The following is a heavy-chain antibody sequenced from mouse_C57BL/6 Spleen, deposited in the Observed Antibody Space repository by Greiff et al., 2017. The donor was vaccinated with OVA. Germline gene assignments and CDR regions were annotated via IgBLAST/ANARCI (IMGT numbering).Heavy chain of an antibody. CDR3: ARDFDY. Sequence: QVQLQQPGAELVMPGASVTLSCKASGYTFTSYWMHWVKQRPGKGLEWIGEIDPSASYTNYNQKFEVKSTLTVDKSPSTAYMQRSSLTSEDSAVYYCARDFDYWGQGTTLTVSS. CDR1: GYTFTSYW. V-gene: IGHV1-69*01. J-gene: IGHJ2*01. CDR2: IDPSASYT.